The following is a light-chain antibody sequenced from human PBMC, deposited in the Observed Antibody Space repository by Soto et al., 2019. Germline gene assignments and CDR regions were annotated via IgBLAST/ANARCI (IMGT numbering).Light chain of an antibody. CDR2: HAS. CDR1: QVVSGW. Sequence: EIQLTQSPSSMSASVGDRVTITCRASQVVSGWVAWYQQKRETAPKVLFYHASNLQSGVASRFSGSGSGTEFTLTISSLQPDDVATYYCQHYNSYSEAFGQGTKVDIK. V-gene: IGKV1-5*01. J-gene: IGKJ1*01. CDR3: QHYNSYSEA.